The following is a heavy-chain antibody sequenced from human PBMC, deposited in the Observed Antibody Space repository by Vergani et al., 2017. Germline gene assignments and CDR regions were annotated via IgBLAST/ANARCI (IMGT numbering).Heavy chain of an antibody. CDR2: LTGGGGST. Sequence: EVQLLESGGSLKQPGGSVRLSCAASGFTLSTYAMHWARQAPGKGLEWVSALTGGGGSTYYADSFKGRFIISRDNSRDTLYLQMNSLRPEDTATYYCVKVAGSYKTFFDSWGQGTRFTVS. CDR1: GFTLSTYA. J-gene: IGHJ4*02. CDR3: VKVAGSYKTFFDS. D-gene: IGHD1-26*01. V-gene: IGHV3-23*01.